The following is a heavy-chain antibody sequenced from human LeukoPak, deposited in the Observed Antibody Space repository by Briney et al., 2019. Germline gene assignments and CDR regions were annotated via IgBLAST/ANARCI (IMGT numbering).Heavy chain of an antibody. D-gene: IGHD5-18*01. CDR1: GYPFTSYG. V-gene: IGHV1-18*01. CDR2: ISVYNGNT. Sequence: GASVKVSCKASGYPFTSYGVTWVRQAPGQGLEWMGWISVYNGNTKSAQKLQGRVTMTTDTSTSTAYMELRSLRSDDTAVYYCARGTLRGYNYGPFFDYWGQGTLVTVSS. CDR3: ARGTLRGYNYGPFFDY. J-gene: IGHJ4*02.